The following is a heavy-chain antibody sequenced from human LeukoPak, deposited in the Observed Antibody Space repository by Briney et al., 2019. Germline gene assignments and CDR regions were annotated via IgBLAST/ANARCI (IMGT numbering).Heavy chain of an antibody. Sequence: ASVKVSCKASGYTFTSYAMHWVRQAPGQRLEWMGWINAGNGNTKYSQKFQGRVTITSDTSASTAYMELSSLRSEDTAVYYCARDTMPTYYYDKKGFDYWGQGTLVTVSS. CDR2: INAGNGNT. V-gene: IGHV1-3*01. CDR3: ARDTMPTYYYDKKGFDY. D-gene: IGHD3-22*01. CDR1: GYTFTSYA. J-gene: IGHJ4*02.